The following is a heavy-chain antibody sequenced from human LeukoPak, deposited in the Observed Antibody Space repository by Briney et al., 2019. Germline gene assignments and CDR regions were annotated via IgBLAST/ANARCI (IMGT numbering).Heavy chain of an antibody. J-gene: IGHJ6*02. Sequence: ASVKVSCKASGYTFTSYDINWVRQATGQGLEWMGWMNPNSGNTGYAQKFQGRVTMTRNTSISTAYMELSSLRSEDTAVYYCARSRYCSSTSCLHYYYYGMDVSGQGTTVTVSS. CDR2: MNPNSGNT. CDR3: ARSRYCSSTSCLHYYYYGMDV. D-gene: IGHD2-2*01. V-gene: IGHV1-8*01. CDR1: GYTFTSYD.